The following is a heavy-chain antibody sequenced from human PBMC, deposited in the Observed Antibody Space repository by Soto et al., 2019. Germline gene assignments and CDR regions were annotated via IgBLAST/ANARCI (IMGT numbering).Heavy chain of an antibody. CDR3: VKEYYYDTSGFAPFDF. J-gene: IGHJ4*02. Sequence: GGSLRLSCAASGFTFSSYAMTWVRQAPGKGLEWVSTISGSGGSTYYADSVKGRFTISRDNSKNTLYLQMNSLRVEDTAVYYCVKEYYYDTSGFAPFDFWGQGTLVTV. D-gene: IGHD3-22*01. CDR1: GFTFSSYA. CDR2: ISGSGGST. V-gene: IGHV3-23*01.